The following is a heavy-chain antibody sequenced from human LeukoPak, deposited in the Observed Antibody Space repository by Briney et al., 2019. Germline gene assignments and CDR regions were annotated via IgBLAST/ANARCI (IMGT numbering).Heavy chain of an antibody. J-gene: IGHJ5*02. D-gene: IGHD3-22*01. V-gene: IGHV1-2*02. CDR2: INPNSGGT. Sequence: ASVKVSCKASGYTFTGYYMHWVRQAPGQGLELMGWINPNSGGTNYAQKFQGRVTMTWDTSISTAYMELSRLSSDDTAVYYCTSDTYYYDSTGLGHWFDPWGQGTLVTVSS. CDR1: GYTFTGYY. CDR3: TSDTYYYDSTGLGHWFDP.